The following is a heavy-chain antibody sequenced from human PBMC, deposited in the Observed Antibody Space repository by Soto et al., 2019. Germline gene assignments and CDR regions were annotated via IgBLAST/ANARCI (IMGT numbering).Heavy chain of an antibody. V-gene: IGHV5-51*01. CDR2: IYPGASDT. Sequence: GESLKISCKGPGYSFSNYWIGWVRQIPGKGLEWMGVIYPGASDTRYGPSFQGQVTISVDKSISTAYLQWSSLKASDSATYYCARQKNDFLTGHNPLDVWGQWTTVTVSS. J-gene: IGHJ6*02. CDR1: GYSFSNYW. CDR3: ARQKNDFLTGHNPLDV. D-gene: IGHD3-9*01.